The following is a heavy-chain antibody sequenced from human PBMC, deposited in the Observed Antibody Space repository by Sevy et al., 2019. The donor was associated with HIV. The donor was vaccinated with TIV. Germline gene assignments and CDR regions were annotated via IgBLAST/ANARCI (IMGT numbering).Heavy chain of an antibody. CDR1: GSTFSDDY. CDR3: ATSANLDTSWFDP. D-gene: IGHD1-1*01. J-gene: IGHJ5*02. V-gene: IGHV1-2*02. CDR2: INSAGT. Sequence: ASVKVSCKTSGSTFSDDYIHWVRQAPGERLGWMGWINSAGTNYAETFQGRVTMTRDASITTAYMELNSLRSDDTATYYCATSANLDTSWFDPWGQGVVVNVS.